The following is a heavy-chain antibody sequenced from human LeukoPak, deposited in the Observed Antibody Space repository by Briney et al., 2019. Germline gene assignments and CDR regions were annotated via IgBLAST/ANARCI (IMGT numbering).Heavy chain of an antibody. Sequence: SETLSLTCTVSGGSFSNYYWSWIRQPPGKGLEWIGYIYYTGSTNYNPSFKSRVTISADTSKNQFSLKLSSVTAADTAVYYCARVSSTFMDVWGQGTTVTVSS. CDR3: ARVSSTFMDV. V-gene: IGHV4-59*01. CDR1: GGSFSNYY. J-gene: IGHJ6*02. D-gene: IGHD2-2*01. CDR2: IYYTGST.